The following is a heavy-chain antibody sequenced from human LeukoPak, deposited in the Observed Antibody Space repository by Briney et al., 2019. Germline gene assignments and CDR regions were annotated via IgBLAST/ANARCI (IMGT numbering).Heavy chain of an antibody. D-gene: IGHD6-6*01. CDR1: GFTFSSSW. J-gene: IGHJ5*02. CDR3: ARNIAARRFDP. CDR2: IKSDGSST. Sequence: GGSLRLSCAASGFTFSSSWMHWVRQAPGKGLVWVSRIKSDGSSTSYADFVKGRFTISRDNAKNTLYLQMNSLRAEDTAVYYCARNIAARRFDPWGQGTLVTVSS. V-gene: IGHV3-74*01.